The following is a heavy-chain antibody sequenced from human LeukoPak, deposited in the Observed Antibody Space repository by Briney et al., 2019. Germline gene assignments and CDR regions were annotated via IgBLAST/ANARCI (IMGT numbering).Heavy chain of an antibody. V-gene: IGHV3-23*01. D-gene: IGHD1-26*01. J-gene: IGHJ4*02. Sequence: QSGGSLRLSCAASGFTFSSYAMSWVRPAPGKGLEWVSAISGSGGSTYYADSVKGRFTISRDNSKNTLYLQMNSLRAEDTAVYYCAKDKWELLLGAFFDYWGQGTLVTVSS. CDR2: ISGSGGST. CDR3: AKDKWELLLGAFFDY. CDR1: GFTFSSYA.